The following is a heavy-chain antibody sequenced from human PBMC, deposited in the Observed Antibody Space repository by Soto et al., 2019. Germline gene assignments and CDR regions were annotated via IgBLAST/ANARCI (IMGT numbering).Heavy chain of an antibody. CDR1: GYTLPDLY. V-gene: IGHV1-24*01. Sequence: ASVQVSCKVSGYTLPDLYMLWVRQAPGKGLEWMEGFDPEDAETIYAQKFQGRVTMTEDTSTDTAYMELSSLRSEDMAVYSCATEYSNYYYYYGMDVWGQGTTVTVSS. CDR3: ATEYSNYYYYYGMDV. J-gene: IGHJ6*02. CDR2: FDPEDAET. D-gene: IGHD4-4*01.